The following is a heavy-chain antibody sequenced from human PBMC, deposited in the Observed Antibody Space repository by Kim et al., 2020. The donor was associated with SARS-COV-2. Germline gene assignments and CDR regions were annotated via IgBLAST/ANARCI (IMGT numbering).Heavy chain of an antibody. CDR1: GGSFSGYY. J-gene: IGHJ4*02. D-gene: IGHD3-10*01. CDR2: INHSGST. V-gene: IGHV4-34*01. Sequence: SETLSLTCAVYGGSFSGYYWSWIRQPPGKGLEWIGEINHSGSTNYNPSLKSRVTISVDTSKNQFSLKLSSVTAADTAVYYCASFRYGSNYYFDYWGQGTLVTVSS. CDR3: ASFRYGSNYYFDY.